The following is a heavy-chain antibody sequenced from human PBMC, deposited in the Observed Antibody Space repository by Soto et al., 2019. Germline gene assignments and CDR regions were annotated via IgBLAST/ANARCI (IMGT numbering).Heavy chain of an antibody. CDR2: IYYSGST. CDR1: GGSISSYY. D-gene: IGHD3-3*01. V-gene: IGHV4-59*01. CDR3: ARDFVTIFGVASGGMDV. Sequence: PSETLSLTCTVSGGSISSYYWSWIRQPPGKGLEWIGYIYYSGSTNYNPSLKSRVTISVDTSKNQFSLKLSSVTAADTAVYYCARDFVTIFGVASGGMDVWGQGTTVTAP. J-gene: IGHJ6*02.